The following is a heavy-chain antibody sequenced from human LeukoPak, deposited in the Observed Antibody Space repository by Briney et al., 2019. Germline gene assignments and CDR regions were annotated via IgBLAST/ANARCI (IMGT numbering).Heavy chain of an antibody. CDR2: ISGRADNT. J-gene: IGHJ4*02. D-gene: IGHD2/OR15-2a*01. Sequence: GGTLRLSCAASGFTFRSYGMNWVRQAPGKGLEWVASISGRADNTFYADFVEGRFTISRDNSRNTLFLHMNSLRVEDTAVYYCARSGLSRFGFWGQGTLVTVSS. CDR1: GFTFRSYG. V-gene: IGHV3-23*01. CDR3: ARSGLSRFGF.